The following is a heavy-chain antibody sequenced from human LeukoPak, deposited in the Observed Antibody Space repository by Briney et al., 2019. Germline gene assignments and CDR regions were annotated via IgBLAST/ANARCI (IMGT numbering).Heavy chain of an antibody. CDR1: GGSISSSDHY. CDR2: TNYSGST. D-gene: IGHD6-19*01. Sequence: SETLSLTCTVSGGSISSSDHYWGWIRQPRGKGMEWIVTTNYSGSTYYNPSLKIRVTIFVDTSKNQFSLKLNSVTAADTAVYYCARHSRGLDYWGQGTLVTVSS. J-gene: IGHJ4*02. V-gene: IGHV4-39*01. CDR3: ARHSRGLDY.